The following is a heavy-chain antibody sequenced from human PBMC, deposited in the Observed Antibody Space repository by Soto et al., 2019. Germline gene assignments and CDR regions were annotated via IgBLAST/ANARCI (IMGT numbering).Heavy chain of an antibody. V-gene: IGHV4-4*07. J-gene: IGHJ4*02. Sequence: LSLTCTVSGGSISSYYWSWIRQPAGKGLEWIGRIYTSGSTNYNPSLKSRVTMSVDTSKNQFSLKLSSVTAADTAVYYCARDLTAWGDYDYFDYWGQGTLVTVSS. CDR1: GGSISSYY. CDR3: ARDLTAWGDYDYFDY. D-gene: IGHD4-17*01. CDR2: IYTSGST.